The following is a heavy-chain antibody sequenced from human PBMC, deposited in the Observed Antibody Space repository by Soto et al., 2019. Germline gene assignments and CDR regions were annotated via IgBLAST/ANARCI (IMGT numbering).Heavy chain of an antibody. CDR1: GYTFTTYA. J-gene: IGHJ6*02. Sequence: QVQLVQSGAEVKKPGASVKVSCKASGYTFTTYALHWVRQAPGQRPEWMGWINPASGHTKYSKKFQDRVTITRDTPGRKGNMGLGSLGSEDTVVYYCGRPVVGATGEILYNAMDVWGQGTTVTVSS. V-gene: IGHV1-3*01. CDR2: INPASGHT. CDR3: GRPVVGATGEILYNAMDV. D-gene: IGHD1-26*01.